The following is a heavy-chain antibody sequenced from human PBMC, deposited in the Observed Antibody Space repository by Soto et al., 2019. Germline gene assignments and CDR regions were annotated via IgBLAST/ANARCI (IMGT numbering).Heavy chain of an antibody. D-gene: IGHD2-15*01. CDR2: INSDGSST. J-gene: IGHJ2*01. CDR3: ARVAKGVVVAATFPDWYFDL. V-gene: IGHV3-74*01. Sequence: GGSLRLSCAASGFTFSSYWMHWVRQAPGKGLVWVSRINSDGSSTSYADSVKGRFTISRDNAKNTLYLQMNSLRAEDTAVYYCARVAKGVVVAATFPDWYFDLWGRGTLVTVSS. CDR1: GFTFSSYW.